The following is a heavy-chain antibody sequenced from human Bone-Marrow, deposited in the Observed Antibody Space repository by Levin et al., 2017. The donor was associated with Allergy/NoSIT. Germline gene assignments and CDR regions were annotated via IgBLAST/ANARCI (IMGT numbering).Heavy chain of an antibody. CDR3: AREGIAVAGFDY. D-gene: IGHD6-19*01. CDR1: GGSISSGGYY. J-gene: IGHJ4*02. Sequence: SETLSLTCTVSGGSISSGGYYWSWIRQHPGKGLEWIGYIYYSGSTYYNPSLKSRVTISVDTSKNQFSLKLSSVTAADTAVYYCAREGIAVAGFDYWGQGTLVTVSS. CDR2: IYYSGST. V-gene: IGHV4-31*03.